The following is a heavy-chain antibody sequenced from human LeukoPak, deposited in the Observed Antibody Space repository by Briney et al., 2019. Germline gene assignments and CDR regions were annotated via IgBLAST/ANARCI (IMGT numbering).Heavy chain of an antibody. CDR1: GYTFTGYY. V-gene: IGHV1-2*02. Sequence: ASVKVSCKGSGYTFTGYYMHWVRQAPGQGLEWMGWINPNSGGTNYAQKFQGRVTMTRDTSISTAYMELSRLRSDDTAVYYCARDLVRYSGYDYSLHYGMDVWGQGTTVTVSS. J-gene: IGHJ6*02. CDR2: INPNSGGT. CDR3: ARDLVRYSGYDYSLHYGMDV. D-gene: IGHD5-12*01.